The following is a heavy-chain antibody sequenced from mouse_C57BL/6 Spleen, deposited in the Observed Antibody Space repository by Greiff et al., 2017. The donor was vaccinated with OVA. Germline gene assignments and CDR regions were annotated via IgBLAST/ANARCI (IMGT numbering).Heavy chain of an antibody. Sequence: QVQLKESGAELVKPGASVKLSCKASGYTFTEYTIHWVKQRSGQGLEWIGWFYPGRGSIKYNEKFKDKATLTADKSSSTVYMELSRLTSEDSAVYFCARHEDNYGQQDYAMDYWGQGTSVTVSS. CDR2: FYPGRGSI. D-gene: IGHD1-2*01. V-gene: IGHV1-62-2*01. CDR3: ARHEDNYGQQDYAMDY. CDR1: GYTFTEYT. J-gene: IGHJ4*01.